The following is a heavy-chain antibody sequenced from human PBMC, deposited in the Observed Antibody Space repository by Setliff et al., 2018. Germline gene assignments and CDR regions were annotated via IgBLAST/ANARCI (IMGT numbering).Heavy chain of an antibody. Sequence: SETLSLTCTVSNGSVSTTSHYWGWVRQPPGKGLEWIGSVYYSGYTYYSPSLESRVAISVDTSKNQFSLKVNSVTAADTAVYYCARVDFTMLQGVLGHWGHGTLVTVS. CDR1: NGSVSTTSHY. J-gene: IGHJ1*01. CDR3: ARVDFTMLQGVLGH. D-gene: IGHD3-10*01. V-gene: IGHV4-39*07. CDR2: VYYSGYT.